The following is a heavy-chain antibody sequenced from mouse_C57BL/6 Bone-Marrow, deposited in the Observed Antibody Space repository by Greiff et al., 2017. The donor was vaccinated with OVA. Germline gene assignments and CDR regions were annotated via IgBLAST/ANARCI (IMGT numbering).Heavy chain of an antibody. J-gene: IGHJ2*01. CDR1: GYTFTSYW. D-gene: IGHD1-1*01. V-gene: IGHV1-5*01. Sequence: VQLQQSGTVLARPGASVKMSCKTSGYTFTSYWMHWVKQRPGQGLEWIGAIYPGNSDTSYNQKFKGKAKLTAVTSASTAYMELSSLTNEDSAAYYCTKMGYYYGSYYFDYWGQGTTLTVSS. CDR2: IYPGNSDT. CDR3: TKMGYYYGSYYFDY.